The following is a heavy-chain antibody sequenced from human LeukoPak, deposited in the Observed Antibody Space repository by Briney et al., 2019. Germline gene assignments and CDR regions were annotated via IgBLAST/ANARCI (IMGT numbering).Heavy chain of an antibody. J-gene: IGHJ4*02. CDR2: ISSRSTTI. Sequence: PGGSLRLSCAASGFTFSDYNMNWVRQAPGKGLEWVSYISSRSTTIHYADSVRGRFTISRDNAKNSLYLQMYSLRDEDTALYYCAGGLVKYDSGWFFDYWGQGALVTVSA. V-gene: IGHV3-48*02. CDR1: GFTFSDYN. CDR3: AGGLVKYDSGWFFDY. D-gene: IGHD6-19*01.